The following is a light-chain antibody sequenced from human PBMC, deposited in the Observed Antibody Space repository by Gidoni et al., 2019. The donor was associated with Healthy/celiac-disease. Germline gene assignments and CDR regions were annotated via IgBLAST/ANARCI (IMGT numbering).Light chain of an antibody. CDR3: QQRSNWPWT. V-gene: IGKV3-11*01. Sequence: EIVLTQSPATLSLSPGERATLSCRASQSVSIYLAWYQQKPGQAPRLLLYDATNRATGIPARFSGSGSGTDFTLTISSLEPEDFAVYYCQQRSNWPWTFXXXTKVEIK. CDR1: QSVSIY. J-gene: IGKJ1*01. CDR2: DAT.